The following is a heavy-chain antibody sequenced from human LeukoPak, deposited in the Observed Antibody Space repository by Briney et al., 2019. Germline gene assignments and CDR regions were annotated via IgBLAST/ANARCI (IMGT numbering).Heavy chain of an antibody. CDR3: ARAETHYYYGSGSIPGLYYCYYMDV. CDR1: GYTFTSYY. J-gene: IGHJ6*03. V-gene: IGHV1-46*01. CDR2: INPSGGST. Sequence: ASVKVSCKASGYTFTSYYMHWVRQAPGQGLEWMGIINPSGGSTSYVQKFQGRVTMTRDTSTSTVYMELSSLRSEDTAVYYCARAETHYYYGSGSIPGLYYCYYMDVWGKGTTVTVSS. D-gene: IGHD3-10*01.